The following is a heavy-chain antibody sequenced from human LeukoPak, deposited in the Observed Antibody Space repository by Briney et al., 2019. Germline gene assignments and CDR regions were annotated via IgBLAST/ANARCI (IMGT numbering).Heavy chain of an antibody. V-gene: IGHV3-30-3*01. CDR1: GFTFSSYA. CDR3: ARESAVAGMNT. Sequence: PGGSLRLSCAASGFTFSSYAMHWVRQAPGKGLEWVAVISYDGSNKYYADSVKGRFTISRDNSKNTLYLQMNSLRAEDTAVYYCARESAVAGMNTWGQGTMVTVSS. D-gene: IGHD6-19*01. J-gene: IGHJ3*02. CDR2: ISYDGSNK.